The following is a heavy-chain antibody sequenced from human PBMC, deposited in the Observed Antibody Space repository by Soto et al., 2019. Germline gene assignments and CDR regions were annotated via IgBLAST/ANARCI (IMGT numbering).Heavy chain of an antibody. CDR2: SWYDGKT. CDR3: ARVRNNNDKRLDV. CDR1: GITLAAHG. D-gene: IGHD2-8*01. J-gene: IGHJ6*02. V-gene: IGHV3-33*01. Sequence: QEQLVESGGGMVHPGTSLRLSCVTSGITLAAHGMHWVRQAPGKGLEWVALSWYDGKTFYGDSVKGRFTIPRDTSTVFLDMRSLRPDDTAVYFCARVRNNNDKRLDVWGQGTTVIVS.